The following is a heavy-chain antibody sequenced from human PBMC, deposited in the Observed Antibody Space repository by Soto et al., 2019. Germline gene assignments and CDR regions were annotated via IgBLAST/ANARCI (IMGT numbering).Heavy chain of an antibody. Sequence: ASVKVSFKASGYTFTGYYMHWVRQAPGQGLEWVGCMDPNSGGTIYAEKFQGRVTLTRDTSISTAYMDLSRLRSDDTAVYYCATDKAGPVSSGYGFDIWGQGTKVTVSS. CDR2: MDPNSGGT. J-gene: IGHJ3*02. D-gene: IGHD3-22*01. CDR1: GYTFTGYY. CDR3: ATDKAGPVSSGYGFDI. V-gene: IGHV1-2*02.